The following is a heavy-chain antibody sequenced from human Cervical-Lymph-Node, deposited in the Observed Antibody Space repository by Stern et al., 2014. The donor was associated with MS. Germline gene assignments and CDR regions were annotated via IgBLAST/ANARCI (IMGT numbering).Heavy chain of an antibody. CDR1: GFNFSSYG. CDR2: ISYDGNHK. J-gene: IGHJ4*02. CDR3: ARDYEDTSMLFDH. D-gene: IGHD2-8*01. V-gene: IGHV3-30*03. Sequence: QVQLVESGGAVVQPGRSLRLSCAASGFNFSSYGMHWVRQAPGKGLEWVTVISYDGNHKYYAASVKGRFTISRDNSKNTLHLQMNSVTPDDTAIYYCARDYEDTSMLFDHWGQGTLVTVSS.